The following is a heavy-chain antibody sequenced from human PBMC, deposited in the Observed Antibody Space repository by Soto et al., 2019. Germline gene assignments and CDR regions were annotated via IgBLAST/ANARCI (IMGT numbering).Heavy chain of an antibody. Sequence: SETLSLTCAVYGGSFSGYYWSWIRQPPGKGLEWIGEINHSGSTNYNPSLKSRVTISVDTSKNQFSLKLSSVTAADTAVYYCARGGRVVRGVIQFWGQGTLVTVSS. J-gene: IGHJ4*02. CDR3: ARGGRVVRGVIQF. CDR1: GGSFSGYY. D-gene: IGHD3-10*01. V-gene: IGHV4-34*01. CDR2: INHSGST.